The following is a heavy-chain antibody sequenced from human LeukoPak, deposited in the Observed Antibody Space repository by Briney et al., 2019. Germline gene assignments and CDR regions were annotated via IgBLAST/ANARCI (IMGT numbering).Heavy chain of an antibody. CDR1: GYTFTGYY. D-gene: IGHD2-21*01. CDR3: ARDLAYCGGDCYSLADF. J-gene: IGHJ4*02. Sequence: ASVKVSCKASGYTFTGYYMHWVRQAPGQGLEWMGWINPNSGGTKYAQKFQGRLTMTRDTSISTAYMELSRLRSDDTALYYCARDLAYCGGDCYSLADFWGQGTLVTVS. CDR2: INPNSGGT. V-gene: IGHV1-2*02.